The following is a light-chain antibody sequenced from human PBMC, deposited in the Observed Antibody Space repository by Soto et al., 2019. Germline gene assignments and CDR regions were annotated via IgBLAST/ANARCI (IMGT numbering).Light chain of an antibody. J-gene: IGKJ1*01. V-gene: IGKV1-5*03. Sequence: DIQMTQSPSTLSASVGDRVTITCRASQSVSTWLAWYQQKPGRAPKLLIYMVSSLHSGVPCRFSGSRSGTEFTLTISGLQPDDFATYYCQQYNSLWTFGQGTKVEIK. CDR1: QSVSTW. CDR2: MVS. CDR3: QQYNSLWT.